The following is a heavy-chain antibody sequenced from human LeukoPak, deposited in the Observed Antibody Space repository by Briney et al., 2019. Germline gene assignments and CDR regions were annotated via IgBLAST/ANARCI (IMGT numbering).Heavy chain of an antibody. J-gene: IGHJ3*02. CDR1: GYSFSMYW. D-gene: IGHD7-27*01. CDR2: IYPDDSET. Sequence: GESLKISCKGSGYSFSMYWIAWVRQTPGKGLEWMGIIYPDDSETIYSPSFQGQVTMSADKSISTAYLQWSSLKASDTAMYYCARPQDFGLTGMNAFDIWGQGTMVTVSS. CDR3: ARPQDFGLTGMNAFDI. V-gene: IGHV5-51*01.